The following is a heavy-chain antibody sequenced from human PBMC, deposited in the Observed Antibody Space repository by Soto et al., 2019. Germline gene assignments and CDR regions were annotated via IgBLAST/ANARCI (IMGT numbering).Heavy chain of an antibody. CDR3: ARYVSGYDILTGYPYYYGMDV. D-gene: IGHD3-9*01. V-gene: IGHV1-18*01. CDR2: ISAYNGNT. CDR1: GYTFTSYG. J-gene: IGHJ6*02. Sequence: QVQLVQSGAEVKKPGASVKVSCKASGYTFTSYGISWVRQAPGQGLERMGWISAYNGNTNYAQKLQGRVTMATNTSTSAAYMELRSLRSDDTAVYYCARYVSGYDILTGYPYYYGMDVWGQGTTVTVSS.